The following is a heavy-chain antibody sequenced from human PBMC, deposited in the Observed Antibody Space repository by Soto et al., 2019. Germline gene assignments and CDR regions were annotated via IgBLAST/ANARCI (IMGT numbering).Heavy chain of an antibody. Sequence: QVQLVQSGAEVKKPGASVKVSCKASGYTFTSYAMHWVRQAPGQRREWMGWINAGNGNTKYSQKFQGRVTITRDTSESTAYMELSSLRSEDTAVYYCAREAYYYDSSGYQSEYFQHWGQGTLVTVSS. CDR3: AREAYYYDSSGYQSEYFQH. D-gene: IGHD3-22*01. CDR2: INAGNGNT. CDR1: GYTFTSYA. V-gene: IGHV1-3*01. J-gene: IGHJ1*01.